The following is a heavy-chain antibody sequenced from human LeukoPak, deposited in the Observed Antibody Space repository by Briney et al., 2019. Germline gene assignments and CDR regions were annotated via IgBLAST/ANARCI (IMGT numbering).Heavy chain of an antibody. CDR2: INHSGST. J-gene: IGHJ5*02. V-gene: IGHV4-34*01. CDR1: GFTFSSYA. Sequence: GSLRLSCAASGFTFSSYAMSWIRQPPGKGLEWIGEINHSGSTNYNPSLKSRVTISVDTSKNQFSLKLSPVTAADTAVYYCARIGDIVGSLDPWGQGTLVTVSS. D-gene: IGHD2-15*01. CDR3: ARIGDIVGSLDP.